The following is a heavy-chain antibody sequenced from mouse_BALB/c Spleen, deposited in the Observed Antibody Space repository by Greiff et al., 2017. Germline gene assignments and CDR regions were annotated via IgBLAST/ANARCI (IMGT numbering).Heavy chain of an antibody. V-gene: IGHV10-1*02. D-gene: IGHD2-3*01. J-gene: IGHJ1*01. CDR3: VSDGYYGWYFDV. Sequence: EVQGVESGGGLVQPKGSLKLSCAASGFTFNTYAMNWVRQAPGKGLEWVARIRSKSNNYATYYADSVKDRFTISRDDSQSMLCLQMNNLKTEDTAMYYCVSDGYYGWYFDVWGAGTTVTVSS. CDR1: GFTFNTYA. CDR2: IRSKSNNYAT.